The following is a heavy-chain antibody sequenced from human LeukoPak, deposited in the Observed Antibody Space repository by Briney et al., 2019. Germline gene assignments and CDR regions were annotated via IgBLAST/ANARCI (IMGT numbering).Heavy chain of an antibody. V-gene: IGHV4-59*01. J-gene: IGHJ4*02. Sequence: PSETLSLTCTVSGGSISSYCWSWIRQPPGKGLEWIGYIYYSGSTNYNPSLKSRVTISVDTSKNQFSLKLSSVTAADTAVYYCARVGRKGEAAIPFDYWGQGTLVTVSS. CDR2: IYYSGST. CDR3: ARVGRKGEAAIPFDY. CDR1: GGSISSYC. D-gene: IGHD6-25*01.